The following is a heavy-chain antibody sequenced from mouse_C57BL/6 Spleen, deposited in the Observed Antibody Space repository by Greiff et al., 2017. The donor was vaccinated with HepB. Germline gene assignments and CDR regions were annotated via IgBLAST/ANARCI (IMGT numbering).Heavy chain of an antibody. J-gene: IGHJ2*01. V-gene: IGHV1-39*01. D-gene: IGHD1-1*01. Sequence: EVKLVESGPELVKPGASVKISCKASGYSFTDYNMNWVKQSNGKSLEWIGVINHNYGTTSYNQKFKGKATLTVDQSSSTAYMQRNSLTSEDSAVYYCARGITTVVAPRYFDYWGQGTTLTVSS. CDR3: ARGITTVVAPRYFDY. CDR1: GYSFTDYN. CDR2: INHNYGTT.